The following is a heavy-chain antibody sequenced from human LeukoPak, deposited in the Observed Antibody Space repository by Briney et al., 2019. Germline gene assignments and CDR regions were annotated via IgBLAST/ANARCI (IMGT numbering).Heavy chain of an antibody. Sequence: GGSLRLSCAASGFAFSVYEMYWVRQAPGKGLEWISYISSSGGTRYYADSVKGRFTNSRDNARNSLSLQMNSLRAEDTAVYYCSTLTVASSFDYWGQGALVTVSS. CDR3: STLTVASSFDY. CDR2: ISSSGGTR. CDR1: GFAFSVYE. J-gene: IGHJ4*02. D-gene: IGHD6-19*01. V-gene: IGHV3-48*03.